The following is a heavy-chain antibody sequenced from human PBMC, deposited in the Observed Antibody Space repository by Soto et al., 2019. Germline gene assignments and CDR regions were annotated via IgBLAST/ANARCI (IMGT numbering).Heavy chain of an antibody. CDR2: ISAYNGNT. V-gene: IGHV1-18*04. CDR1: GYTFTSYG. D-gene: IGHD3-10*01. J-gene: IGHJ5*02. CDR3: ARGDVYYYGSNGWFDP. Sequence: ASVKVSCKASGYTFTSYGISWVRQAPGQGLEWMGWISAYNGNTNYAQKLQGRVIMTTDTSTSTAYMELRSLRSDDTAVYYCARGDVYYYGSNGWFDPWGQGTLVTVSS.